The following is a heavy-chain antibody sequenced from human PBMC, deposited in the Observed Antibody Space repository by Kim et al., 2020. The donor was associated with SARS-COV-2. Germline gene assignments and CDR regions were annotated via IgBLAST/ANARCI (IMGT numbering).Heavy chain of an antibody. V-gene: IGHV4-34*01. CDR1: GGSFSGYY. CDR3: ARGDCSRSWYGSRRWFEP. CDR2: INHSGST. D-gene: IGHD6-13*01. J-gene: IGHJ5*02. Sequence: SETLSLTCAVYGGSFSGYYWSWIRQPPGKGLEWIGEINHSGSTYYNPSLKSRVTISVDTSKNQFSLEMSSVTAADTAVYYCARGDCSRSWYGSRRWFEPWGQATLVTVSS.